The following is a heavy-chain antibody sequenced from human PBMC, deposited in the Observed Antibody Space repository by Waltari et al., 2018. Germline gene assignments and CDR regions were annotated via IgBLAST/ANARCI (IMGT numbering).Heavy chain of an antibody. CDR3: ARLSYHIVTGYGWFDP. J-gene: IGHJ5*02. V-gene: IGHV4-39*01. D-gene: IGHD3-9*01. Sequence: QLQLQESGPGLVKPSEPLSLTCTVSGGSISSESYYWGWIRQPPGKGLEWIGIISYSGSTYYNPSLKSRVTISVDTSKNQFSLKLSSVTAADTAVYYCARLSYHIVTGYGWFDPWGLGNLVTVSS. CDR2: ISYSGST. CDR1: GGSISSESYY.